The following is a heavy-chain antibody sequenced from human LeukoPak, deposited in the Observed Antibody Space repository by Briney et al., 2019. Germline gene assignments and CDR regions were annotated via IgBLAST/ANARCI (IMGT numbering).Heavy chain of an antibody. CDR3: ARPVVASVNRKTDWFDP. V-gene: IGHV3-7*01. CDR2: IKHDGSEK. Sequence: GGSLRLSCAASGFTFSSYWMSWVRQAPGKGLEWVSNIKHDGSEKYYVDSVKGRFTISRDNAKNSLYLQMNSLRAEDKAVYYCARPVVASVNRKTDWFDPWGQGTLVTVSS. J-gene: IGHJ5*02. CDR1: GFTFSSYW. D-gene: IGHD2-15*01.